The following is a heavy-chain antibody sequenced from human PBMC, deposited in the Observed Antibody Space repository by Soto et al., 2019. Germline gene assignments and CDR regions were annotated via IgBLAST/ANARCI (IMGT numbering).Heavy chain of an antibody. V-gene: IGHV4-59*01. CDR1: GGSISSYF. CDR2: VYYTGTT. Sequence: SETLSLTCTVSGGSISSYFYIWVRQPPGKGLEWIGSVYYTGTTDYNPSLKSRVTISVDTSKTQFSLNLRSVTAADTAVYYCARDLAAVTRAFDYWGRRTLVTVSS. J-gene: IGHJ4*02. D-gene: IGHD6-13*01. CDR3: ARDLAAVTRAFDY.